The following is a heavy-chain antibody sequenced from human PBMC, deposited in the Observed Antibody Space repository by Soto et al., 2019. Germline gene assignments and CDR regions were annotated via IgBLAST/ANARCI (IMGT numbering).Heavy chain of an antibody. CDR3: AKVRQLARGYYYGMDV. CDR2: ISYDGSNK. D-gene: IGHD6-6*01. Sequence: QVQLVESGGGVVQPGRSLRLSCAASGFTFSSYGMHWVRQAPGKGLEWVAVISYDGSNKYYADSVKGRFTISRDNSKNTMYPQMNSLRAEDTAVYYCAKVRQLARGYYYGMDVWGQGTTVTVSS. J-gene: IGHJ6*02. V-gene: IGHV3-30*18. CDR1: GFTFSSYG.